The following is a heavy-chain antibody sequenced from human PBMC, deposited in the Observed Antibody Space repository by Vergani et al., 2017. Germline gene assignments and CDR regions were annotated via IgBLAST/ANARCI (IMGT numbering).Heavy chain of an antibody. Sequence: QVQLQESGPGLVKPSETLSLTCTVSGGSISSYYWSWIRQPPGTGREWSGYIYYSGSTNSNPSLKSRGTISVDTSKNQFSLQLSSVTAADPAVYDCARGYSSSPGSFDYWGQGTLVTVSS. D-gene: IGHD6-13*01. CDR1: GGSISSYY. CDR2: IYYSGST. CDR3: ARGYSSSPGSFDY. J-gene: IGHJ4*02. V-gene: IGHV4-59*08.